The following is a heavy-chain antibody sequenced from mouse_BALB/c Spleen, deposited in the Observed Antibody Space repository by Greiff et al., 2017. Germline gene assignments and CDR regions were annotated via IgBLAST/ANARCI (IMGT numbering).Heavy chain of an antibody. CDR1: GFTFSDYY. Sequence: DVKLVESGGGLVKPGGSLKLSCAASGFTFSDYYMYWVRQTPEKRLEWVATISDGGSYTYYPDSVKGRFTISRDNAKNNLYLQMSSLKSEDTAMYYCARERRGAMDYWGQGTSVTVSS. CDR3: ARERRGAMDY. CDR2: ISDGGSYT. V-gene: IGHV5-4*02. J-gene: IGHJ4*01.